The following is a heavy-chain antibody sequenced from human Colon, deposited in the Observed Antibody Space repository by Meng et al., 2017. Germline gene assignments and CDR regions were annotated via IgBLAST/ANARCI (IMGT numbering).Heavy chain of an antibody. V-gene: IGHV3-66*02. CDR2: IYNGETT. CDR1: GFIFSNHY. D-gene: IGHD3-16*02. CDR3: ARSLNYFDY. Sequence: GESLKISCGVSGFIFSNHYMGWVRQAPGKGLEWVSVIYNGETTYYADSVKGRFTISRDNSKNTLYLKMNSLRAEETAVYYCARSLNYFDYWGHGTLVT. J-gene: IGHJ4*01.